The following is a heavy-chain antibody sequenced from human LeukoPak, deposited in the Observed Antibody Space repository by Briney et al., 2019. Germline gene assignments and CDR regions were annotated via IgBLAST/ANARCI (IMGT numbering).Heavy chain of an antibody. CDR1: GYTFTSYG. D-gene: IGHD1-26*01. V-gene: IGHV1-18*01. J-gene: IGHJ4*02. CDR2: ISAYNGNT. Sequence: ASVKVSCKASGYTFTSYGISWVQQAPGQGLEWMGWISAYNGNTNYAQKLQGRVTMTTDTSTSTAYMELRSLRSDDTAVYYCAGVLMGEWEDYWGQGTLVTVSS. CDR3: AGVLMGEWEDY.